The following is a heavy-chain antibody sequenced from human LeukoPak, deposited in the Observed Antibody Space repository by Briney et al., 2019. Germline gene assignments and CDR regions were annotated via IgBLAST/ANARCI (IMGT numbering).Heavy chain of an antibody. CDR2: LYSGGAT. J-gene: IGHJ4*02. CDR1: GFTVSSNY. CDR3: TKLKGWSGEGFFDY. V-gene: IGHV3-53*01. Sequence: GGSLRLSWAASGFTVSSNYMSWVRQPAGKGLEWVSVLYSGGATFYADSVKGRFTISRDTSKNTLYLQMNDLRADDTAVYYCTKLKGWSGEGFFDYWGQGTLVTVSS. D-gene: IGHD6-19*01.